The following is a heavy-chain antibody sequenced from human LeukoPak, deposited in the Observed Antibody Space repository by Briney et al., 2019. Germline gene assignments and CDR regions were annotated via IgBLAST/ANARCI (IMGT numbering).Heavy chain of an antibody. CDR2: IYYSGST. CDR1: GGSISSSSYY. V-gene: IGHV4-61*05. Sequence: SETLSLTCTVSGGSISSSSYYWGWIRQPPGKTLEWIGYIYYSGSTNYNPSLRSRVTISVDSSKNQFSLKLSSVTAADTAVYYCARGSGQWGFDSWGQGTLVTVSS. J-gene: IGHJ4*02. CDR3: ARGSGQWGFDS. D-gene: IGHD3-10*01.